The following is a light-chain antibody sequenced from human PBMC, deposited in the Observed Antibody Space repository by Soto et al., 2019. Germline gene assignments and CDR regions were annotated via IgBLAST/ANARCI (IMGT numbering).Light chain of an antibody. V-gene: IGLV7-43*01. CDR2: NTA. J-gene: IGLJ1*01. CDR3: LLIRGDVYV. CDR1: FEAVTRGSF. Sequence: VVTQEPSLTVSPGGTLNLTCAYSFEAVTRGSFPTGYQQKPGQKPRPLIYNTADKYSCTPARCSGSLFGGQAALTLSGARPEDEAEYYSLLIRGDVYVFGGGTKVTVL.